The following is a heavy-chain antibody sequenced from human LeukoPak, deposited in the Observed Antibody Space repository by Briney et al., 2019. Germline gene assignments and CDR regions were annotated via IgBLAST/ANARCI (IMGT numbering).Heavy chain of an antibody. D-gene: IGHD3-22*01. V-gene: IGHV4-59*01. Sequence: SSETLSLTCTVSGGSISSYYWSWIRQPPGKGLEWIGYIYYSGSTNYNPSLKSRVTISVDTSKNQFSLKLSSVTAADTAVYYCARGPARYYYDSLTYYMDVWGKGTTVTISS. CDR2: IYYSGST. J-gene: IGHJ6*03. CDR1: GGSISSYY. CDR3: ARGPARYYYDSLTYYMDV.